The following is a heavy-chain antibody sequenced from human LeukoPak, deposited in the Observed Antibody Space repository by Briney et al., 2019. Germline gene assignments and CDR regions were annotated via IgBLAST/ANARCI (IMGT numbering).Heavy chain of an antibody. V-gene: IGHV3-23*01. CDR2: ISGSGVGST. J-gene: IGHJ6*03. CDR3: SKCVNGIRGVTLGYMHV. CDR1: GFTFISYG. D-gene: IGHD3-10*01. Sequence: GGSLRLSCAASGFTFISYGMSWVRQAPGKGLEWVSAISGSGVGSTYYADSVKGRFTISRDNSKNTLYLQMNSLRAEDTAVYYCSKCVNGIRGVTLGYMHVWGKGTTVTVSS.